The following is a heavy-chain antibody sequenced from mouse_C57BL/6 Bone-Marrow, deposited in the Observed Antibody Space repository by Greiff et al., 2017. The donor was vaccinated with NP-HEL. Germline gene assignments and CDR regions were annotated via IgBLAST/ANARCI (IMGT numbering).Heavy chain of an antibody. CDR2: IDPSDSYT. CDR1: GYTFTSYW. CDR3: ARRRSNYGYFDY. Sequence: QVQLQQPGAELVMPGASVKLSCKASGYTFTSYWMHWVKQRPGQGLEWIGEIDPSDSYTNYNQKFKGKSTLTVDKSSSTAYMQLSSLTSEDSAVYYCARRRSNYGYFDYWGQGTTLTVSS. D-gene: IGHD2-5*01. J-gene: IGHJ2*01. V-gene: IGHV1-69*01.